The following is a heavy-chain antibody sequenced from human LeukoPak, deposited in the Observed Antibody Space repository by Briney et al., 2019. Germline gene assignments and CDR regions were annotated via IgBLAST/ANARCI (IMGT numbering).Heavy chain of an antibody. CDR1: GFTFSSYD. CDR3: ARGGQWLAYYGMDV. D-gene: IGHD6-19*01. CDR2: IGTAGDT. Sequence: GGSLRLSCAASGFTFSSYDVHWVRQATGKGLEWVSAIGTAGDTYYPGSVKGRFTISRENAKNSLYLQMNSLRAGDTAVYYCARGGQWLAYYGMDVWGQGTTVTVSS. V-gene: IGHV3-13*01. J-gene: IGHJ6*02.